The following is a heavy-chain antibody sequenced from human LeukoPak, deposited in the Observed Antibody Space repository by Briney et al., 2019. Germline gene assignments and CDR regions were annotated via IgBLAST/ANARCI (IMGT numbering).Heavy chain of an antibody. V-gene: IGHV1-69*13. CDR1: GGTFSSYA. Sequence: SVKVSCKASGGTFSSYAISWVRQAPGQGLEWMGGIIPIFGTANYAQKFQGRVTITADESTGTAYMELSSLRSEDTAVYYCARDVFSRDPHYGGPVHDWGQGTLVTVSS. J-gene: IGHJ4*02. CDR3: ARDVFSRDPHYGGPVHD. D-gene: IGHD4/OR15-4a*01. CDR2: IIPIFGTA.